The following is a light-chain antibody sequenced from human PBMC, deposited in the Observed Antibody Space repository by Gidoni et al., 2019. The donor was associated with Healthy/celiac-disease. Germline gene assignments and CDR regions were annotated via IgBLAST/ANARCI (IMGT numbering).Light chain of an antibody. V-gene: IGKV4-1*01. J-gene: IGKJ1*01. CDR2: WAS. CDR3: QQYYSTWT. Sequence: DIVMTKSPDPLAVSLGERATINCKSSQSVLYSSNNKNCLAWYQQKPGQPPKLRIYWASTRESGVPDRFSGSGSGTDFTLTISSLQAEDVAVYYCQQYYSTWTFGQGTKVEIK. CDR1: QSVLYSSNNKNC.